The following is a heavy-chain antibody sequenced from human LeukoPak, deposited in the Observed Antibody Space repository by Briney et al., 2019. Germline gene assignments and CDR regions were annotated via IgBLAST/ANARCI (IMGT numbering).Heavy chain of an antibody. CDR1: GHSISSDYY. CDR2: LYHTGTT. CDR3: ARGVRSFFDF. V-gene: IGHV4-38-2*02. Sequence: SETLSLTCIVSGHSISSDYYWGWIRQSPGKGLEWIGSLYHTGTTYYNPSLKSRVTISMDRSKNQFSLRLRSVTASDTGVYYCARGVRSFFDFWGQGTLVTVSS. J-gene: IGHJ4*02. D-gene: IGHD1-26*01.